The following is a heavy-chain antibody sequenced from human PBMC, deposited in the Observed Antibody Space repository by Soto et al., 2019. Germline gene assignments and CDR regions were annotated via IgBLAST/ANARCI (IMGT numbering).Heavy chain of an antibody. CDR1: GFTFSSYG. J-gene: IGHJ4*02. D-gene: IGHD3-10*02. Sequence: QVQLVESGGGVVQPGRSLRLSCAASGFTFSSYGMHWVRQAPGKGLEWVAVISYEGSNKYYADSVKGRFTISRDNSKNTLYLQMNSLRAEDTAVYYCAKDSLWGSTMYYFDYWGQGTLGTVSS. V-gene: IGHV3-30*18. CDR3: AKDSLWGSTMYYFDY. CDR2: ISYEGSNK.